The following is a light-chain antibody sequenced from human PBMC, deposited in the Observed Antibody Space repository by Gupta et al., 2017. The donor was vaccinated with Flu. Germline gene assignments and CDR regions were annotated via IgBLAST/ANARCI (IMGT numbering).Light chain of an antibody. Sequence: PSSMSASGGGSVTSSCGGRKGISGWLGWYQMKPGKAPKLIIYKASTVKSGVPSRFSGSGAGAEYTLTISSQQHDDFANYYCKQDSSSPITFGQGTRLE. CDR2: KAS. J-gene: IGKJ5*01. V-gene: IGKV1-5*03. CDR1: KGISGW. CDR3: KQDSSSPIT.